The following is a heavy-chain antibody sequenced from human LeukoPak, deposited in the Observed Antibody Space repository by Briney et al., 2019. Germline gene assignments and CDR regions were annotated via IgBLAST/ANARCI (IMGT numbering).Heavy chain of an antibody. CDR2: ISGSGGST. Sequence: PGGSLRLSCAASGFTFSSYAMSWVRQAPGKGLEWVSAISGSGGSTYYADSVKGRFTISRDNSKNTLYLQMNGLRAEDTAVYYCAKGGNFWSGYSYSDHWGQGTLVTVSS. CDR1: GFTFSSYA. D-gene: IGHD3-3*01. CDR3: AKGGNFWSGYSYSDH. J-gene: IGHJ4*02. V-gene: IGHV3-23*01.